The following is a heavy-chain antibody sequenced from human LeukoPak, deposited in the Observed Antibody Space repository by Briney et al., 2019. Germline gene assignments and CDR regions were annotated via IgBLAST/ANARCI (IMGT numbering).Heavy chain of an antibody. D-gene: IGHD3-22*01. CDR1: GFFFSTYA. CDR2: ISGSGDNT. Sequence: GGSLRLSCAASGFFFSTYAMSWVRQAPGRGLEWVSSISGSGDNTYYADSVKGRFTVSRDNSKNTLYLQMNSLRAEDTALYFCAKDTSVDYYDSRGYYYYYYGLDVWGQGTTVTVSS. CDR3: AKDTSVDYYDSRGYYYYYYGLDV. J-gene: IGHJ6*02. V-gene: IGHV3-23*01.